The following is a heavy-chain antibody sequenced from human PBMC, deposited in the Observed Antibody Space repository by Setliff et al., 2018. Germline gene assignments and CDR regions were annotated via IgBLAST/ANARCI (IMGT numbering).Heavy chain of an antibody. Sequence: GGSLRLSCAASGFTFSRYWMYWVRQVPGKGLVWVSRINPDGSITNYADSVRGRFTISRDNARNALYLQMVSLRGEDTGVYFCAALDWGENFYNVDVWGKGTTVTVSS. V-gene: IGHV3-74*01. J-gene: IGHJ6*03. CDR1: GFTFSRYW. D-gene: IGHD7-27*01. CDR3: AALDWGENFYNVDV. CDR2: INPDGSIT.